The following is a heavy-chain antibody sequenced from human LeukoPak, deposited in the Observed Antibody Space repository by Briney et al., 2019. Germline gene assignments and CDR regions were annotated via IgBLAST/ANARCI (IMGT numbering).Heavy chain of an antibody. J-gene: IGHJ4*02. CDR2: ISAYNGNT. CDR1: GYTFTSYG. D-gene: IGHD3-22*01. V-gene: IGHV1-18*01. CDR3: ARPYYDSSAPPYDY. Sequence: GASVKVSCKASGYTFTSYGISWVRQAPGQGLEWMGWISAYNGNTNYAQKLQGRVTMNTDTSTSTAYMELRSLRSDDTAVYYCARPYYDSSAPPYDYWGQGTLVTVSS.